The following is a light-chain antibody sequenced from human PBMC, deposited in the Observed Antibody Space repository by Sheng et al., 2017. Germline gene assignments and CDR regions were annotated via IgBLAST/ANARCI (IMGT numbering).Light chain of an antibody. J-gene: IGKJ2*01. CDR1: QSVSDSY. Sequence: EIVLTQSPGTLSLSPGERATLSCRASQSVSDSYLTWYQQKPGQAPRLLIYGASSRATGIPDRFSGSGSGTDFTLTISRLEPEDFAVYFCQQYGSSSEYTFGQGTKLEIK. CDR2: GAS. V-gene: IGKV3-20*01. CDR3: QQYGSSSEYT.